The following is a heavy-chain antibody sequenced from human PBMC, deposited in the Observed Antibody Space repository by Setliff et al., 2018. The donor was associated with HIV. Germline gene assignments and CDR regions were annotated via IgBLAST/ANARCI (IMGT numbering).Heavy chain of an antibody. CDR3: VRDKWLVPDTFDI. V-gene: IGHV3-13*01. CDR1: GFAFSDYD. CDR2: IGTGGDT. D-gene: IGHD6-19*01. Sequence: PGGSLRLSCAPSGFAFSDYDFHWVRQVTGEGLECVSAIGTGGDTYYADSVKGRFTISRDNAKNSLYLQMNSLRAEDMALYYCVRDKWLVPDTFDIWGQGTMVTVSS. J-gene: IGHJ3*02.